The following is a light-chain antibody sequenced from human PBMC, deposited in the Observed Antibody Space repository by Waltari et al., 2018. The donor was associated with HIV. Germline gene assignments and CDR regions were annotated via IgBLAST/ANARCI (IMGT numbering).Light chain of an antibody. CDR3: QQYGTSVYT. Sequence: EIVLTQSPGTLSLSPGERATLSCRASQSVSRNYLAWYQQKLGQAPRLLIYGASNRATGIPDRFSGSGSGTDFTLTISRLEPEDFAVYYCQQYGTSVYTFGQGTKLDIK. CDR1: QSVSRNY. V-gene: IGKV3-20*01. J-gene: IGKJ2*01. CDR2: GAS.